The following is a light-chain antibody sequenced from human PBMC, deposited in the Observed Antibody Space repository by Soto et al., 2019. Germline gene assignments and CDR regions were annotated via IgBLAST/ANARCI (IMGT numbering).Light chain of an antibody. Sequence: QSALTQPPSASGTPGQRVTISCSGSSSNIGSNIVNWYQQLPGTAPKLLIYSNNQRPSGVPDRFSGSKSGISASLAISGLQSEDEADYYCAAWDDSLNGVVFGGGTKLTVL. CDR1: SSNIGSNI. V-gene: IGLV1-44*01. CDR2: SNN. CDR3: AAWDDSLNGVV. J-gene: IGLJ2*01.